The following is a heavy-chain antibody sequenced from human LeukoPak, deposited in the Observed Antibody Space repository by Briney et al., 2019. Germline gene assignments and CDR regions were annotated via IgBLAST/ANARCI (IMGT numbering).Heavy chain of an antibody. D-gene: IGHD3-22*01. Sequence: SETLSLTCAVSGGSISSGGYSWSWIRQPPGKGLEWIGYIYHSGSTYCNPSLKSRVTISVDRSKNQFSLKLSSVTAADTAVYYCARVFDSSGPWAFDIWGQGTMVTVSS. CDR3: ARVFDSSGPWAFDI. J-gene: IGHJ3*02. V-gene: IGHV4-30-2*01. CDR1: GGSISSGGYS. CDR2: IYHSGST.